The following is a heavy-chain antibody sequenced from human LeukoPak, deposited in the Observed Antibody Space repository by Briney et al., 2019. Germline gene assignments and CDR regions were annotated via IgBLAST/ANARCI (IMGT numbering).Heavy chain of an antibody. CDR2: ISYDGSNK. D-gene: IGHD2-15*01. CDR1: GFTFSSYA. V-gene: IGHV3-30*04. J-gene: IGHJ4*02. Sequence: GGSLRLSCAASGFTFSSYAMHWVRQAPGKGLEWVAVISYDGSNKYYADSVKGRFTISRDNSKNTLYLQMNSLRAEDTAVYYCARGPLGYCREWGQGTLVTVSS. CDR3: ARGPLGYCRE.